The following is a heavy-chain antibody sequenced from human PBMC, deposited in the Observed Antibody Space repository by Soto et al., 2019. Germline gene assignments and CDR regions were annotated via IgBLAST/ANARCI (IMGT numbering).Heavy chain of an antibody. V-gene: IGHV1-3*01. CDR1: GYTFTSYA. Sequence: GASVKVSCKASGYTFTSYAMHWVRQAPGQRLEWMGWINAGNGNTKYSQKFQGRVTITRDTSASTAYMELSSLRSEDTAVYYCARKGFLVPQWEPIAFDLWGQGTMVTVSS. CDR3: ARKGFLVPQWEPIAFDL. CDR2: INAGNGNT. J-gene: IGHJ3*01. D-gene: IGHD1-26*01.